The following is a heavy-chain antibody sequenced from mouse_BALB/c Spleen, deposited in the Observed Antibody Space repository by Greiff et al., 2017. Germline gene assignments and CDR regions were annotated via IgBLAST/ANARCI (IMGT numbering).Heavy chain of an antibody. J-gene: IGHJ3*01. Sequence: DVKLQESGPGLVKPSQSLSLTCTVTGYSITSDYAWNWIRQFPGNKLEWMGYISYSGSTSYNPSLKSRISITRDTSKNQFFLQLNSVTTEDTATYYCARGDYDWFAYWGQGTLVTVSA. D-gene: IGHD2-4*01. CDR3: ARGDYDWFAY. V-gene: IGHV3-2*02. CDR2: ISYSGST. CDR1: GYSITSDYA.